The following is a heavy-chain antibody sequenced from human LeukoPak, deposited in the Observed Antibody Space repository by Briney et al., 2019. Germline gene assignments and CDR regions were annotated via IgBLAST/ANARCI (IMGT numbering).Heavy chain of an antibody. CDR1: GYTFTGYY. V-gene: IGHV1-2*02. CDR2: INPNSGGT. J-gene: IGHJ4*02. Sequence: ASVKVSCKASGYTFTGYYMHWVRQAPGQGLEWMGWINPNSGGTNYAQKFQGRVTMTRDTSTNTVYMELSSLRSEDTAVYYCARAVGATSQFDYWGQGALVTVSS. D-gene: IGHD1-26*01. CDR3: ARAVGATSQFDY.